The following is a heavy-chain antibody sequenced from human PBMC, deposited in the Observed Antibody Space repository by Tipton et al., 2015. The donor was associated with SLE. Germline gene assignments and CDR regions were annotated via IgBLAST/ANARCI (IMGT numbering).Heavy chain of an antibody. CDR2: INHSGNT. D-gene: IGHD3-3*01. Sequence: TLSLTCAVYGGSFSDYYWSWIRQPPGKGLEWIGEINHSGNTNYNPSLKSRVTISVDTSKNQFSLKLSSVTAADTALYYCARSKRHVNRDFSSGPSYFDLWGRGTLVTVSS. V-gene: IGHV4-34*01. CDR3: ARSKRHVNRDFSSGPSYFDL. J-gene: IGHJ2*01. CDR1: GGSFSDYY.